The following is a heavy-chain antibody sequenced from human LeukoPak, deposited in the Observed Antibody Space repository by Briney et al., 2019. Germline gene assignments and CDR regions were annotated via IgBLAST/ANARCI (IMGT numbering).Heavy chain of an antibody. J-gene: IGHJ4*02. CDR2: ISSSSSRI. CDR1: GFTFSTYS. Sequence: PVGSLKLSCAPSGFTFSTYSMTSVRQAPGPRLEWVSSISSSSSRIYYADSVKGRFIISRDNAKNSLYLQMSSLRAEDTAVSYCTRDWGLQRAVDYWSQGTLVIVSS. CDR3: TRDWGLQRAVDY. D-gene: IGHD3-16*01. V-gene: IGHV3-21*01.